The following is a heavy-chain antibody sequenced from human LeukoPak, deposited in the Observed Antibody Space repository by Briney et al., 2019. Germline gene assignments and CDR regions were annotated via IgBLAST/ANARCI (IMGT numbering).Heavy chain of an antibody. CDR1: GGSISSGSYY. CDR2: IYTSGST. D-gene: IGHD1-1*01. CDR3: AREERNVYYYYMDV. V-gene: IGHV4-61*02. Sequence: SETLSLTCTVSGGSISSGSYYWSWIRQPAGKGLEWIGRIYTSGSTNYNPSLKSRVTISVVTSKNQFSLKLSSVTAADTAVYYCAREERNVYYYYMDVWGKGTTVTVSS. J-gene: IGHJ6*03.